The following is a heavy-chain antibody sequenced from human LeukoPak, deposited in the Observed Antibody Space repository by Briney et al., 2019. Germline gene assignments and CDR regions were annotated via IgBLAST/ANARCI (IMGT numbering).Heavy chain of an antibody. D-gene: IGHD1-26*01. CDR3: VRRTSGSYSDY. CDR2: ISYSGSTT. CDR1: GGSISSYY. V-gene: IGHV4-39*01. J-gene: IGHJ4*02. Sequence: PSETLSLTCTVSGGSISSYYWSWIRQPLGKGLEWIATISYSGSTTSYNPSLKSRVTISVDTSKNQFSLKLNSVTAADTAVYYCVRRTSGSYSDYWGQGTLVTVSS.